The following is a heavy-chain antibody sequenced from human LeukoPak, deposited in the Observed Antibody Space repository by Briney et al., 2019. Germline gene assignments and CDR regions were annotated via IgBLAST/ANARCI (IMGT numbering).Heavy chain of an antibody. CDR1: GFTFSTYW. Sequence: GGSLRLSCAASGFTFSTYWMHWVRHAPGKGLVWVSRINIDGRTTTYADSVKGRFTISRDNAKNTLFLQMNSLRAEDTAIYYCARAWSKAYDAFDVWGQGTMVTVSS. V-gene: IGHV3-74*01. CDR3: ARAWSKAYDAFDV. J-gene: IGHJ3*01. CDR2: INIDGRTT. D-gene: IGHD2-15*01.